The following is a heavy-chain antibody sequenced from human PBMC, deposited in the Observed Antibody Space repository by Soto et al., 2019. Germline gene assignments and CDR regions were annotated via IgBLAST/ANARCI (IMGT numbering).Heavy chain of an antibody. CDR1: GFTFSDSY. V-gene: IGHV3-11*01. CDR2: ITFSGNTV. J-gene: IGHJ6*02. CDR3: ARVSWREKYGMDV. Sequence: GGSLRLSCAASGFTFSDSYMSWIRQAPGRGLEWISYITFSGNTVYYADSLKGRFTISRDNAKNSLYLQMNRLRAGDTAAYYCARVSWREKYGMDVWGQGTTVTVSS.